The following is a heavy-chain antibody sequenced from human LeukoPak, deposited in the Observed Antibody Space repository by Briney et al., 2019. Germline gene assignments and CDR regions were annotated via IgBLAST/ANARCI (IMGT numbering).Heavy chain of an antibody. CDR3: ASYSSGWYLDY. J-gene: IGHJ4*02. Sequence: SETLSLTCTVSGGSISSSSYYWGWIRQPPGKGLEWIGSIYYSGSTYYNPSLKSRVTISVDTSKNQFSLKLSSVTAADTAVYYCASYSSGWYLDYWAREPWSPSPQ. CDR2: IYYSGST. D-gene: IGHD6-19*01. CDR1: GGSISSSSYY. V-gene: IGHV4-39*01.